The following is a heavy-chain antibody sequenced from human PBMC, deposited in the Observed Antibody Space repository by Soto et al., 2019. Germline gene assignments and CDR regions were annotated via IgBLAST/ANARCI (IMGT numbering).Heavy chain of an antibody. J-gene: IGHJ6*02. Sequence: VGSLILSCASSGFFFSNYAMSWVRPAPGKGLEWVSSISGSGSSTYYAYSVKGRFTISRDSSKSTLYLQMNGLRADDMAIYYCAREPEMSAGYGMDVWGQGTTVTVSS. CDR1: GFFFSNYA. V-gene: IGHV3-23*01. CDR2: ISGSGSST. D-gene: IGHD3-3*01. CDR3: AREPEMSAGYGMDV.